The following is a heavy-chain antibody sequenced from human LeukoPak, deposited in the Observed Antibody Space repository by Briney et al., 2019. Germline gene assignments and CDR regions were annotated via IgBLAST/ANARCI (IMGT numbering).Heavy chain of an antibody. V-gene: IGHV4-30-2*01. Sequence: KPSETLSLTCAVSGGSISSGGYSWSWIRQPPGKGLEWIGYIYHSGSTYYNPSLKSRVTISVDRSKNQFSLQLNSVIPEDTAVYYCARDLEYYYDSGSLFRDPYHYYYGMDVWGQGTTVTVSS. J-gene: IGHJ6*02. D-gene: IGHD3-10*01. CDR1: GGSISSGGYS. CDR2: IYHSGST. CDR3: ARDLEYYYDSGSLFRDPYHYYYGMDV.